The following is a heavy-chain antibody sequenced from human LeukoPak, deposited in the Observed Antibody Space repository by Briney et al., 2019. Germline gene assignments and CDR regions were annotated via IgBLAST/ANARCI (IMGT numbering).Heavy chain of an antibody. J-gene: IGHJ4*02. CDR3: AHSLPYDHGLDY. CDR1: GFSLSTSGVG. CDR2: IFWDDDK. D-gene: IGHD3-16*01. V-gene: IGHV2-5*02. Sequence: SGPTLVKPTQTLTLTCTFSGFSLSTSGVGVGWIRQPPGKALEWLAIIFWDDDKRYSPFLKSRLTITKDTSKNQAVLTMTNMDPVDTATYYCAHSLPYDHGLDYWGQGTLVTVSS.